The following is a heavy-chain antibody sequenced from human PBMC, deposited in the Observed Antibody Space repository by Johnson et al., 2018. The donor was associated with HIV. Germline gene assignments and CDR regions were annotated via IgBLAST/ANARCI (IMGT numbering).Heavy chain of an antibody. CDR2: LSYDGGSK. D-gene: IGHD1-26*01. CDR1: GFTFSSYP. J-gene: IGHJ3*02. V-gene: IGHV3-30*14. CDR3: AKAVGGYAFDI. Sequence: QVQLVESGGGVVQPGRSLRLSCAASGFTFSSYPMHWVRQAPGKGLEWVAILSYDGGSKYYADSVKGRFTVSRDNAKNSLYLQMNSLRAEDTAVYSCAKAVGGYAFDIWGQGTMVTVSS.